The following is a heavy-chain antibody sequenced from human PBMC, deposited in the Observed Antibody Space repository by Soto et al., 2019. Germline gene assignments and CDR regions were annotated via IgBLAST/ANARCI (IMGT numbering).Heavy chain of an antibody. D-gene: IGHD3-22*01. Sequence: ASVKVSCKTSGYTFTDYSMHWVRQAPGQGLEWMGWINPNSGGTNYALKFQGRVTMAGGTSISTAYMELNSLTSDDTAVYYCARDSGYDTTGYSPFDNWGQGTLVTVSS. CDR1: GYTFTDYS. J-gene: IGHJ4*02. CDR2: INPNSGGT. V-gene: IGHV1-2*02. CDR3: ARDSGYDTTGYSPFDN.